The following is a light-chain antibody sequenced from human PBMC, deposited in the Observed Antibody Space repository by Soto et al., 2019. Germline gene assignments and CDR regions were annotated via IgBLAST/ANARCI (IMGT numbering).Light chain of an antibody. CDR3: VSFTTKSSYV. V-gene: IGLV2-14*03. Sequence: SVLTEPSPVSGSPGRSITISCTGTISDVGAYIYGSWYQQHPGKAPKLMVYDINNRPSGVSNRFSGSKSANTASLTISGLQADDEADYYCVSFTTKSSYVLGTGTKVTVL. J-gene: IGLJ1*01. CDR1: ISDVGAYIY. CDR2: DIN.